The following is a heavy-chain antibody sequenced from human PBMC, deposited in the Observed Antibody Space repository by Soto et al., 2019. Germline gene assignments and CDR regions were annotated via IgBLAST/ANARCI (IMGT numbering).Heavy chain of an antibody. CDR1: GYTFTSYG. V-gene: IGHV1-18*01. Sequence: XSVKVSFKASGYTFTSYGISWVRQAPGQVLEWMGWVSAYNGNTNYAQKLQGRVTMTTDTSTSTAYMELRSLRSDDTAVYYCARAQWELLGRYYYYYGMDVWGQGTTVTVSS. CDR2: VSAYNGNT. J-gene: IGHJ6*02. CDR3: ARAQWELLGRYYYYYGMDV. D-gene: IGHD1-26*01.